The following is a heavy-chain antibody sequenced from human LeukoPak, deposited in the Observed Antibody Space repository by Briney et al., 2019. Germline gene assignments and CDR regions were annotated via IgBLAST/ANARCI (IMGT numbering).Heavy chain of an antibody. V-gene: IGHV4-59*01. CDR3: ARAIVATMVLFDY. J-gene: IGHJ4*02. CDR1: GGSISRYY. D-gene: IGHD5-12*01. CDR2: IYYSGST. Sequence: PSETLSLTCTVSGGSISRYYWTWIRQSPGKGLEWIGYIYYSGSTNYNPSLKSRVTISLDTSKNQFSLKLNSVTAADTAVYYCARAIVATMVLFDYWGQGTLVTVSS.